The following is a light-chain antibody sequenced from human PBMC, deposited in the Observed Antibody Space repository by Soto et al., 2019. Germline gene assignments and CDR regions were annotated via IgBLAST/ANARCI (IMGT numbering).Light chain of an antibody. V-gene: IGKV3-20*01. CDR2: AAS. CDR3: QHYDSSPPYT. Sequence: EIVLTQSPVTLSLSPGERATLSCRASRSFASSYLGWYQQKPGQAPRLLIYAASTRATGIPDRFSGSGSATDFTLTISRLEPKDSAVYYCQHYDSSPPYTFGQGTKVDIK. J-gene: IGKJ2*01. CDR1: RSFASSY.